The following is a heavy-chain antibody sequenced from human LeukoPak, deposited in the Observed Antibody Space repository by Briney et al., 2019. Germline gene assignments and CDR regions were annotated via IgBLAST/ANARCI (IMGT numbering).Heavy chain of an antibody. CDR1: GFPFSRYA. J-gene: IGHJ4*02. CDR3: ARDIISFIEGVIQH. Sequence: GGSLRLSCAASGFPFSRYAMTWVRRPPGKGLEWVSAISGSGDRKNYADSVKGRFTISRDNSMNTLYLQTNILRAEDTAVYYCARDIISFIEGVIQHWGQGTLVTVSS. V-gene: IGHV3-23*01. D-gene: IGHD3-16*02. CDR2: ISGSGDRK.